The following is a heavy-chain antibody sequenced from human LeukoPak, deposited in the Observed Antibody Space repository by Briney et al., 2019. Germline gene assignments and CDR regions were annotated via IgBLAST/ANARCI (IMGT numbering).Heavy chain of an antibody. CDR3: ARDGCFSCGELSDQHAFDI. CDR2: INPNSGGT. D-gene: IGHD3-16*02. Sequence: SVKVSCKASGYTFTGYYMHWVRQAPGQGLEWMGWINPNSGGTNYAQKFQGRVTMTRDASISTAYMELSRLRSDDTAVYYCARDGCFSCGELSDQHAFDIWGQGTMVTVSS. J-gene: IGHJ3*02. CDR1: GYTFTGYY. V-gene: IGHV1-2*02.